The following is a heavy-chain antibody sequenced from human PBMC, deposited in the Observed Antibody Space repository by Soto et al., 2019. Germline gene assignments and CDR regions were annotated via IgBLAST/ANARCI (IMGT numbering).Heavy chain of an antibody. CDR3: ARGGYSYGYGPVPFDY. CDR1: GGSISSGGYY. V-gene: IGHV4-31*03. J-gene: IGHJ4*02. CDR2: IYYSGST. D-gene: IGHD5-18*01. Sequence: SETLSLTCTVSGGSISSGGYYWSWIRQHPGKGLEWIGYIYYSGSTYYNPSLKSRVTISVDTSKNQFSLKLSSVTAADTAVYYCARGGYSYGYGPVPFDYWGQGTLVTVS.